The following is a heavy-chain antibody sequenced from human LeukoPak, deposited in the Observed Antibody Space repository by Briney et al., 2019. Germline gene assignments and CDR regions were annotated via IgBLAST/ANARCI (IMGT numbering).Heavy chain of an antibody. Sequence: SETLSLTCSVSGYSISSGFYWGWIRQPPGKGLEWIGSIFHSGGTYYNPSLKSRVTISVDTSKNQFSLKLSSVTAADTAVYYCARANYYDSSGYSRGAFDIWGQGTMVTVSS. V-gene: IGHV4-38-2*02. D-gene: IGHD3-22*01. J-gene: IGHJ3*02. CDR2: IFHSGGT. CDR1: GYSISSGFY. CDR3: ARANYYDSSGYSRGAFDI.